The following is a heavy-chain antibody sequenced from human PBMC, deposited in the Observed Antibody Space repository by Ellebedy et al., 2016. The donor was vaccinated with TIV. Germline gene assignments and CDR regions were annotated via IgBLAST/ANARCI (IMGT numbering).Heavy chain of an antibody. D-gene: IGHD4-17*01. V-gene: IGHV3-7*01. CDR2: IYQDGSDE. J-gene: IGHJ5*02. CDR3: ARRGSYGDYAVQINSWFDP. CDR1: GFNFRSYW. Sequence: PGGSLRLSCAASGFNFRSYWMSWVRQAPGKGLEWVANIYQDGSDEYYVDSVKGRFTISRDNENKALFLQMNSLRVEATAVYYCARRGSYGDYAVQINSWFDPWGQGTLVTVSS.